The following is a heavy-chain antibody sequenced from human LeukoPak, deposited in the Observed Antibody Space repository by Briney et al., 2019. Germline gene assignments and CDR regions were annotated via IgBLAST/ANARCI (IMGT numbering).Heavy chain of an antibody. CDR3: ARHPPVNWFDP. V-gene: IGHV4-39*01. Sequence: PSETLSLTGTVSGGSISSSSYYWGWIRQPPGKGLEWIGSIYYSGSTYYNPSLKSRVTISVDTSKNQFSLKLSSVTAADTAAYYCARHPPVNWFDPWGQGTLVTVSS. CDR2: IYYSGST. CDR1: GGSISSSSYY. J-gene: IGHJ5*02.